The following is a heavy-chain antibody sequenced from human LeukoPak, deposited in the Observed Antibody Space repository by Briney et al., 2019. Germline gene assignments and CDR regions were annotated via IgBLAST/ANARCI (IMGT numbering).Heavy chain of an antibody. CDR2: ISGSGGST. CDR3: ARRPWDYYYYMDV. Sequence: PGGSLRLSCAASGFTFSSYAMSWVRLAPGKGPEWVSAISGSGGSTYYADSVKGRFTISRDNSKNTLYLQMNSLRAEDTAVYYRARRPWDYYYYMDVWGKGTTVTVSS. V-gene: IGHV3-23*01. CDR1: GFTFSSYA. D-gene: IGHD6-6*01. J-gene: IGHJ6*03.